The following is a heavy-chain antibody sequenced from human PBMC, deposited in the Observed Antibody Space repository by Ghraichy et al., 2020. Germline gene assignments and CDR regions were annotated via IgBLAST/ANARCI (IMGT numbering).Heavy chain of an antibody. CDR1: GGSISSYY. Sequence: SETLSLTCTVSGGSISSYYWSWIRQPPGKGLEWIGYIYTSGSTNYNPSLKSRVTISVDTSKNQFSLKLSSVTAADTAVYYCARQEPYYYGMDVWGQGTTVTVSS. D-gene: IGHD1-14*01. CDR3: ARQEPYYYGMDV. V-gene: IGHV4-4*09. J-gene: IGHJ6*02. CDR2: IYTSGST.